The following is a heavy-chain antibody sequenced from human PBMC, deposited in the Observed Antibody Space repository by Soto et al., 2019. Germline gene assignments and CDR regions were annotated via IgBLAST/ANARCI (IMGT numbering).Heavy chain of an antibody. CDR1: GGTFSSYA. V-gene: IGHV1-69*13. D-gene: IGHD2-21*02. J-gene: IGHJ6*02. CDR2: IIPIFGTA. Sequence: ASVKVSCKASGGTFSSYAISWVRQAPGQGLEWMGGIIPIFGTANYAQKFQGRVTITADESTSTAYMELSSLRSEDTAVYYCARETYCGGDCSQLQSYYYGMDVWGQGTTVTVSS. CDR3: ARETYCGGDCSQLQSYYYGMDV.